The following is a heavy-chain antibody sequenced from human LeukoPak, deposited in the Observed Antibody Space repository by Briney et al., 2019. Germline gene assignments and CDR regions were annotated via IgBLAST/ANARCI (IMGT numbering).Heavy chain of an antibody. CDR2: IIPIFGTA. D-gene: IGHD2-2*01. V-gene: IGHV1-69*13. CDR1: GGTFSSYA. J-gene: IGHJ6*03. Sequence: SVKVSCKASGGTFSSYAISWVRQAPGQGLEWMGGIIPIFGTANYAQKFQGRVTITADESTSTAYMELSSLRSEDTAVYYCARDSGDIVVVPAASGTYYYYMDVWGKGTTVTVSS. CDR3: ARDSGDIVVVPAASGTYYYYMDV.